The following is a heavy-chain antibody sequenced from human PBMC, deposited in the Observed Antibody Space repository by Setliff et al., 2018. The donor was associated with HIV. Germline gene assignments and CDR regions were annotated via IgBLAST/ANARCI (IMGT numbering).Heavy chain of an antibody. Sequence: QPGGSLRLSCAASGFTFSNFAVNWVRQAPGKGLEWVSTISGRGTNTYYADSVKGRFTISRDNSKNTLSLQLNSLTAEDSAVYYCAKAGGGILYFYYMDVWGKGTTVTVS. J-gene: IGHJ6*03. CDR2: ISGRGTNT. D-gene: IGHD2-15*01. CDR3: AKAGGGILYFYYMDV. V-gene: IGHV3-23*01. CDR1: GFTFSNFA.